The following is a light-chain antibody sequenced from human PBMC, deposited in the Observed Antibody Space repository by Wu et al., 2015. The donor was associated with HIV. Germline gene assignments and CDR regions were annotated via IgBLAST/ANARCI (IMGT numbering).Light chain of an antibody. CDR3: QQYGDSTGST. CDR1: QRLSSRS. V-gene: IGKV3-20*01. Sequence: EIVLRQFPSTQSLSPGERALFSCRASQRLSSRSLAWYQQKGGQPPRLLISGASIRATGIPDKFSGAGAGTDFSLIISGLEPEDSAVYYCQQYGDSTGSTFGQGHDWRLN. CDR2: GAS. J-gene: IGKJ5*01.